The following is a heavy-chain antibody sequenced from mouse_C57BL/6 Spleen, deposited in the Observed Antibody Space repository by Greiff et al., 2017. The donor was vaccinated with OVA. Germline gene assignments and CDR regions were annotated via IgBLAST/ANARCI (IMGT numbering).Heavy chain of an antibody. CDR3: ARKGHYYGSSSLGY. CDR1: GYTFTSYW. J-gene: IGHJ2*01. V-gene: IGHV1-59*01. CDR2: IDPSDSYT. D-gene: IGHD1-1*01. Sequence: QVQLQQPGAELVRPGTSVKLSCKASGYTFTSYWMLWVKQRPGQGLEWIGVIDPSDSYTNYNQKFKGKATLTVATSSSTAYMQLSSLTSEDSAVYYCARKGHYYGSSSLGYWGQGTTLTVSS.